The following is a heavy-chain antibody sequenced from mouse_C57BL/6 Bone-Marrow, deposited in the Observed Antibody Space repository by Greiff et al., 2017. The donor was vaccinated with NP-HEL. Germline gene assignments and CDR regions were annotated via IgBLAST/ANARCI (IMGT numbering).Heavy chain of an antibody. Sequence: VQLQESGPGLVAPSQSLSITCTVSGFSLTSYAISWVRQPPGKGLEWLGVIWTGGGTNYNSALKSRLSISKDNSKSQVFLKMNSLQTDDTARYYCARNDYSKPGNWFAYWGQGTLVTVSA. CDR1: GFSLTSYA. V-gene: IGHV2-9-1*01. D-gene: IGHD2-5*01. J-gene: IGHJ3*01. CDR2: IWTGGGT. CDR3: ARNDYSKPGNWFAY.